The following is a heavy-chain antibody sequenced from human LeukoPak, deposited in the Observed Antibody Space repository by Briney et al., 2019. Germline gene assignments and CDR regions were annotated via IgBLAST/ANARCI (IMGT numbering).Heavy chain of an antibody. D-gene: IGHD3-22*01. V-gene: IGHV4-39*01. J-gene: IGHJ5*02. CDR2: IYDSGTT. Sequence: SETLSLTCTVSGGSISSSSYYWGWIRQPPGKGLEWIGSIYDSGTTYYNPSLKSRVTISVDTSKNQFSLKLSSVTAADTAVYYCARRGYYDSSGYPGWFDPWGQGTLVTVSS. CDR3: ARRGYYDSSGYPGWFDP. CDR1: GGSISSSSYY.